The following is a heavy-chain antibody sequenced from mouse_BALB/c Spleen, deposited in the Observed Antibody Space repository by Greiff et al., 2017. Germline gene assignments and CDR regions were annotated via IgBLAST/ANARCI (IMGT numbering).Heavy chain of an antibody. Sequence: EVNLVESGGGLVKPGGSLKLSCAASGFTFSSYAMSWVRQTPEKRLEWVASISSGGSTYYPDSVKGRFTISRDNARNILYLQMSSLRSEDTAMYYCARGGGYQAQAWFAYWGQGTLVTVSA. CDR2: ISSGGST. D-gene: IGHD2-14*01. V-gene: IGHV5-6-5*01. CDR3: ARGGGYQAQAWFAY. J-gene: IGHJ3*01. CDR1: GFTFSSYA.